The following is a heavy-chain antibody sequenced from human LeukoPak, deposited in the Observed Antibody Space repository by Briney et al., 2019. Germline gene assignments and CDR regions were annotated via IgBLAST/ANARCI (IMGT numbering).Heavy chain of an antibody. V-gene: IGHV3-48*04. CDR2: VSSSGSTI. D-gene: IGHD2-15*01. CDR3: AREAIEDYSDAFDI. J-gene: IGHJ3*02. Sequence: GGTLRLSCAASGFTFSSYGMSWVRQAPGKGLEWVSYVSSSGSTIYYADSVKGRFTISRDNAKNSLHLQMNSLRAEDTAVYYCAREAIEDYSDAFDIWGQGTMVTVSS. CDR1: GFTFSSYG.